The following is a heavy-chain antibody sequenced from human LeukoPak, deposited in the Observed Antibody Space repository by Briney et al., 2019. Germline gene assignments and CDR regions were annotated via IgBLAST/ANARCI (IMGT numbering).Heavy chain of an antibody. Sequence: GGSLRLSCAASGFTVSSNYMSWVRQAPGKGLEWVSVIYSGGSTYYADSVKGRFTISRDNSKSTLYIQMNSLRAEDTAVYYCARDATTAIGTVYMDVWGKGTTVTISS. V-gene: IGHV3-53*01. CDR1: GFTVSSNY. D-gene: IGHD1-1*01. J-gene: IGHJ6*03. CDR3: ARDATTAIGTVYMDV. CDR2: IYSGGST.